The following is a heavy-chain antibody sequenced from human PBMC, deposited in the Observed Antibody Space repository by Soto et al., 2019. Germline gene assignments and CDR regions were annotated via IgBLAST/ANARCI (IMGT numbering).Heavy chain of an antibody. CDR2: IVVGSGNT. V-gene: IGHV1-58*01. CDR3: AAGSETHEFDY. J-gene: IGHJ4*02. Sequence: SVKVSCKASGFTFTSSAVQWVRQARGQRLEWIGWIVVGSGNTNYAQKFQERVTIPRDMSTSTAYMELSSLRSEDTAVYYCAAGSETHEFDYWGQGTLVTVSS. CDR1: GFTFTSSA.